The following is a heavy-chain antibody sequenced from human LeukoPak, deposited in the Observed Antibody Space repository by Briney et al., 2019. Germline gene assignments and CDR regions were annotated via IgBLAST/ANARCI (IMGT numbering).Heavy chain of an antibody. CDR3: AREAARRRTDAFDI. CDR1: GGSISSGSYY. Sequence: SQTLSLTCTVSGGSISSGSYYWSWIRQPAGKGLEWIGRIYTSGSTNYNPSLKSRVTISVDTSKNQFSLKLSSVTAADTAVYYCAREAARRRTDAFDIWGQGTMVTVSS. D-gene: IGHD6-6*01. J-gene: IGHJ3*02. CDR2: IYTSGST. V-gene: IGHV4-61*02.